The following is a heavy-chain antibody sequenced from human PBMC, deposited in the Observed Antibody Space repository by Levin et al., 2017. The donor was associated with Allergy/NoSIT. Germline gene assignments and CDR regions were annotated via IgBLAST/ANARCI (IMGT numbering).Heavy chain of an antibody. D-gene: IGHD5-12*01. Sequence: ASVKVSCKASGGTFSSYPISWVRQAPGQGLEWMGRIIPILGIANYAQKFQGRVTITADKSTSTAYMELSSLRSEDTAVYYCARDPQYSGYDYWVDYWGQGTLVTVSS. CDR2: IIPILGIA. CDR1: GGTFSSYP. CDR3: ARDPQYSGYDYWVDY. J-gene: IGHJ4*02. V-gene: IGHV1-69*04.